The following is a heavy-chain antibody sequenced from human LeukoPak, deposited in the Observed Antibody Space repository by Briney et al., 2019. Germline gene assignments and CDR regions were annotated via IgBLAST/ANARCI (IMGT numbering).Heavy chain of an antibody. V-gene: IGHV1-18*01. Sequence: ASVKVSCKASGYTFTSYGISWVRQAPRQGLEWMGWISAYNGNTNYAQKLQGRVTMTTDTSTSTAYMELRSLRSDDTAVYYCARDRGNDILTGYRIDYWGQGTLVTVSS. J-gene: IGHJ4*02. D-gene: IGHD3-9*01. CDR3: ARDRGNDILTGYRIDY. CDR1: GYTFTSYG. CDR2: ISAYNGNT.